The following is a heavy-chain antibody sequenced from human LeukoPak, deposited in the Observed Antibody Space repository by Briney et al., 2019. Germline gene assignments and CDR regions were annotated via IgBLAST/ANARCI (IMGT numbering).Heavy chain of an antibody. CDR1: GGSISSYY. Sequence: TSETLSLTCTVSGGSISSYYWSWIRQPAGKGPEWIGRIYTSGSTNYNPSLKSRVTMSVDTSKNQFSLKLSSVAAADTAVYYCARDPLEWLSYYFDYWGQGTLVTVSS. CDR2: IYTSGST. CDR3: ARDPLEWLSYYFDY. J-gene: IGHJ4*02. D-gene: IGHD3-3*01. V-gene: IGHV4-4*07.